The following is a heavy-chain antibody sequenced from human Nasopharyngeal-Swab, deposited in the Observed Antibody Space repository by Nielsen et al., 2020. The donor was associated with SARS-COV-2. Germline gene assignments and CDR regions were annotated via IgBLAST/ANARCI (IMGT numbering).Heavy chain of an antibody. J-gene: IGHJ6*03. CDR3: ARGLGSGYDYYYYYMDV. D-gene: IGHD5-12*01. V-gene: IGHV1-18*01. Sequence: ASVKVSCKASGYTFTSYGISWVRQAPGQGLEWMGWISAYSGNTNYAQKLQGRVTMTTDTSTSTAYMELRSLRSDDTAVYYCARGLGSGYDYYYYYMDVWGKGTTVTVSS. CDR2: ISAYSGNT. CDR1: GYTFTSYG.